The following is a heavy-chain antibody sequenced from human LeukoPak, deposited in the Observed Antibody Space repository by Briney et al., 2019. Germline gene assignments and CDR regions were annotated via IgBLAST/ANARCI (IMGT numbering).Heavy chain of an antibody. V-gene: IGHV3-23*01. Sequence: GGSPRLSCEASGFTFGTYGMTWVRQAPGKGLEWVSGITGSSTWTYYADSVRGRFTISRDNSKNTLHLQMNNLTADDTAMYYCARELVSLGTGYFDLWGRGTLVTVSS. J-gene: IGHJ2*01. CDR2: ITGSSTWT. CDR1: GFTFGTYG. D-gene: IGHD7-27*01. CDR3: ARELVSLGTGYFDL.